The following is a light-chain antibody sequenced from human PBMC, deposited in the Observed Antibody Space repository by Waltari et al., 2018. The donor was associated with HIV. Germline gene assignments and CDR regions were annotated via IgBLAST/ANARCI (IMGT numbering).Light chain of an antibody. CDR1: RAHTARPY. CDR2: EDN. V-gene: IGLV6-57*03. Sequence: NFMLTQPHPSSNSPRQTVLRSSPPTRAHTARPYVPPYQQPPGSAPTTVIYEDNQRPSGVPDRFSGSSDSSSNSASPTISGLKTEDEADYYCQSYDSSKHWVFGGGTKLTVL. J-gene: IGLJ3*02. CDR3: QSYDSSKHWV.